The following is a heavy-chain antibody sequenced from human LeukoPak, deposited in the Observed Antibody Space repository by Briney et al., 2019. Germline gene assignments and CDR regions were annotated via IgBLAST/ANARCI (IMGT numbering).Heavy chain of an antibody. V-gene: IGHV3-23*01. Sequence: PGGSLRLSCAASSFTFSSYAMRWLRQAPGEGREGVSAISGSSGSTYYAHSVRGRFTIYRDKYKHTLYLQMQSLRAEDACVYYCAKDRGGPLYTDYWGQGTLVTVSS. CDR1: SFTFSSYA. CDR3: AKDRGGPLYTDY. J-gene: IGHJ4*02. CDR2: ISGSSGST. D-gene: IGHD3-10*01.